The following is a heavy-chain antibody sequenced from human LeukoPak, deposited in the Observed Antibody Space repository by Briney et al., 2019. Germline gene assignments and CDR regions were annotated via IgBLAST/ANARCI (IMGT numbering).Heavy chain of an antibody. D-gene: IGHD2-2*01. CDR3: XXXXXVPAAMSFDY. CDR1: GFTFSKYV. Sequence: PGGSLRLSCAASGFTFSKYVMSWVRQAPGKGLEWVSVISGSGGSTHYADSVKGRFTISRDNSKNTLYLQMNSLRAEDTAVYYCXXXXXVPAAMSFDYWGQGTLVTVSS. V-gene: IGHV3-23*01. CDR2: ISGSGGST. J-gene: IGHJ4*02.